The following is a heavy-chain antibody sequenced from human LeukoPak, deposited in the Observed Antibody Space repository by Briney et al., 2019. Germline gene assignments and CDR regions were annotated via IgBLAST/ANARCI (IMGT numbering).Heavy chain of an antibody. CDR2: ISGSGGST. CDR1: GFTFNRYW. V-gene: IGHV3-21*01. CDR3: ARGVAAADYYYYGMDV. D-gene: IGHD6-13*01. Sequence: GGSLRLSCAASGFTFNRYWIHWVRQAPGKGLEWVSAISGSGGSTYYADSVKGRFTISRDNAKNSLYLQMNSLRAEDTAVYYCARGVAAADYYYYGMDVWGQGTTVTVSS. J-gene: IGHJ6*02.